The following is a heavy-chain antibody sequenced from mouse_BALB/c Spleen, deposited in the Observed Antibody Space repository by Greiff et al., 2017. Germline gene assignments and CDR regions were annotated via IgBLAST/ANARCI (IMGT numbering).Heavy chain of an antibody. Sequence: QVQLQQPGAELVKPGASVKLSCKASGYTFTSYWMHWVKQRPGQGLEWIGEINPSNGRTNYNEKFKSKATLTVDKSSSTAYMQLSSLTSEDSAVYYCASLGSDWGQGTTLTVSS. V-gene: IGHV1S81*02. CDR2: INPSNGRT. CDR3: ASLGSD. D-gene: IGHD4-1*01. CDR1: GYTFTSYW. J-gene: IGHJ2*01.